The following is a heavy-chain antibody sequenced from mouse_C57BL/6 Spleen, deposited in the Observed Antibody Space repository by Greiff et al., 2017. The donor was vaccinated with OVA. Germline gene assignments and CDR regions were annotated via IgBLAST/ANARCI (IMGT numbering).Heavy chain of an antibody. J-gene: IGHJ1*03. CDR2: IHPNSGST. V-gene: IGHV1-64*01. D-gene: IGHD1-1*01. Sequence: QVQLQQPGAELVKPGASVKLSCKASGYTFTSYWMHWVKQRPGQGLEWIGMIHPNSGSTNYNEKFKSKATLTVDKSSSTAYMQLSGLTSEDSAVYYGARSYGSSYWYFDVWGTGTTVTVSS. CDR3: ARSYGSSYWYFDV. CDR1: GYTFTSYW.